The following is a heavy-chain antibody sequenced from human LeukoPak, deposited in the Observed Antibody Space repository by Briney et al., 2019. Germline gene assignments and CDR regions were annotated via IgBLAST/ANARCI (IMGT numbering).Heavy chain of an antibody. V-gene: IGHV3-20*04. D-gene: IGHD2-2*02. J-gene: IGHJ3*02. Sequence: RPGGSLRLSCAASGFTFDDYGMSWLRQAPGKGLEWVSGINWNGGSTGYTDSVKGRFTISRDNAKNSLYLQMNSLRAEDTALYYCARAYGYCSSTSCYNAFDIWGQGTMVTVSS. CDR2: INWNGGST. CDR3: ARAYGYCSSTSCYNAFDI. CDR1: GFTFDDYG.